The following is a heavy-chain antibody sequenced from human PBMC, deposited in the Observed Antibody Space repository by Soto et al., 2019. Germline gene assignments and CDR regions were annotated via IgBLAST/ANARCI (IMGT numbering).Heavy chain of an antibody. J-gene: IGHJ6*02. Sequence: SVKVSCKASGGTFSSYAISWVRQAPGQGLEWMGGIIPIFGTANYAQKFQGRVTITADESTSTAYMELSSLRSEDTAVYYCARYDAYYDFWSGYPTSLDYSGMDVWGQGTTVTVSS. D-gene: IGHD3-3*01. CDR2: IIPIFGTA. CDR3: ARYDAYYDFWSGYPTSLDYSGMDV. CDR1: GGTFSSYA. V-gene: IGHV1-69*13.